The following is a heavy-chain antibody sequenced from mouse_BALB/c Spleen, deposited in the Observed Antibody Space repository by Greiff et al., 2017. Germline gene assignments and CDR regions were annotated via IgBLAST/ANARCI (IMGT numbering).Heavy chain of an antibody. J-gene: IGHJ1*01. CDR1: GFSLTDYG. V-gene: IGHV2-6-5*01. Sequence: VHLVESGPGLVAPSQSLSITCTVSGFSLTDYGVSWIRQPPGKGLEWLGVIWGGGSTYYNSALKSRLSISKDNSKSQVFLKMNSLQTDDTAMYYCAIDYYGSSYWYFDVWGAGTTVTVSS. CDR3: AIDYYGSSYWYFDV. D-gene: IGHD1-1*01. CDR2: IWGGGST.